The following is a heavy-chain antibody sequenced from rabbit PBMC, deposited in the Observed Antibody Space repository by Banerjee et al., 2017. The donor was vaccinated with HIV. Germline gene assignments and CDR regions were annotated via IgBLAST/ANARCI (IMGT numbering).Heavy chain of an antibody. CDR1: GIDFSSYG. CDR3: ARSIYGDSGGNS. D-gene: IGHD2-1*01. J-gene: IGHJ4*01. V-gene: IGHV1S45*01. Sequence: ELVESGGGLVQPGESLKLSCKASGIDFSSYGISWVRQAPGKGLEWIACISGGSSGSTYYARWARRRFTISRTSSTTVDLKMTSLTAADTATYFCARSIYGDSGGNSWGPGTLVTVS. CDR2: ISGGSSGST.